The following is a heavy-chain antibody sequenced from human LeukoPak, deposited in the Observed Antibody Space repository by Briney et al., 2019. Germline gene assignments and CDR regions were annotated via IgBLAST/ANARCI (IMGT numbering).Heavy chain of an antibody. V-gene: IGHV1-8*01. CDR3: ARAFGYSYGYLYYFDY. D-gene: IGHD5-18*01. CDR2: MNPNSGDT. J-gene: IGHJ4*02. CDR1: GYTFTSYD. Sequence: ASVKASCKASGYTFTSYDINWVRQATGQGLEWMGWMNPNSGDTGYAQRFQGRVTMTRNTSISTAYMELSSLRSEDTAVYYCARAFGYSYGYLYYFDYWGQGTLVTVSS.